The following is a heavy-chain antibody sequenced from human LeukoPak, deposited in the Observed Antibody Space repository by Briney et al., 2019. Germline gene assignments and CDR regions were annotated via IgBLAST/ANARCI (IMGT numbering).Heavy chain of an antibody. V-gene: IGHV4-59*01. J-gene: IGHJ4*02. CDR1: GGSISSYY. CDR2: IYYSGST. CDR3: ARVRITMVREGSPARPGYDY. D-gene: IGHD3-10*01. Sequence: PSETLSLTCTVSGGSISSYYWSWIRQPPGKGLEWIGYIYYSGSTNYNPSLKSRVTISVDTSKNQFSLKLSSVTAVETAVYYCARVRITMVREGSPARPGYDYWGQGTLVTVSS.